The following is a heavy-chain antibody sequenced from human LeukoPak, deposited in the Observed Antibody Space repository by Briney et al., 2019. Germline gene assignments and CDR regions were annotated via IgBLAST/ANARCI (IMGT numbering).Heavy chain of an antibody. Sequence: SETLSLTCTVSGGSISSYYWSWIRQPAGKGLEWIGRIYTSGSTNYNPSLKSRVTISVDTSKNQFSLKLSSVTAADTAVYYCASLRERSYYARGFDYWDQGTLVTVSS. D-gene: IGHD1-26*01. V-gene: IGHV4-4*07. CDR2: IYTSGST. CDR1: GGSISSYY. J-gene: IGHJ4*02. CDR3: ASLRERSYYARGFDY.